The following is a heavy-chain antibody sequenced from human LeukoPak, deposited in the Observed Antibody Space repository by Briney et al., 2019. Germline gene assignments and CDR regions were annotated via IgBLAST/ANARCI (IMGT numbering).Heavy chain of an antibody. CDR2: MSYDERTT. CDR3: TRRVPGAVLDY. V-gene: IGHV3-30*04. Sequence: PGGSLRLSCAASGFAFSSYTMHWVRQAPGKGLECVGFMSYDERTTHYADSVRGRFTISRDNSKNTLFLQMDSLTIEDTALYYCTRRVPGAVLDYWGQGTLVTVAS. D-gene: IGHD2-2*01. CDR1: GFAFSSYT. J-gene: IGHJ4*02.